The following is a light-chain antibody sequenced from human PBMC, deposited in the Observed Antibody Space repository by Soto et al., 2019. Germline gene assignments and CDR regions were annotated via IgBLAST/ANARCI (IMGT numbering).Light chain of an antibody. J-gene: IGKJ2*01. CDR1: QSVSASY. V-gene: IGKV3-20*01. CDR3: QLYGSPYT. Sequence: EIVLTQSPGTLSLSPGERATLSCRASQSVSASYLAWYQQKPDQAPRLLIYGTSSRATGIPDRFSGSGSGTDFTLTIDGLETEDLAVYFCQLYGSPYTFGQGTKLGIK. CDR2: GTS.